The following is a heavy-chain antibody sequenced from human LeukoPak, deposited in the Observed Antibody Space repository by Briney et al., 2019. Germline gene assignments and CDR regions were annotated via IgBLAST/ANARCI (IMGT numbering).Heavy chain of an antibody. J-gene: IGHJ4*02. D-gene: IGHD5-12*01. CDR3: AKGIDIRPRTFDY. V-gene: IGHV3-23*01. CDR2: ISNSGGST. CDR1: GFTFSTYA. Sequence: GGSLRLSCAASGFTFSTYAMSWVRQAPGKGLEWVSTISNSGGSTYYADSVKGRFTISRDNSKNTLYLQMNNLRAEDTAVYFCAKGIDIRPRTFDYWGQGTLVTVSS.